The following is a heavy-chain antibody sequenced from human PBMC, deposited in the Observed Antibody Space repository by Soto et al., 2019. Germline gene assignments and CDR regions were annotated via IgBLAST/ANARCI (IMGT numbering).Heavy chain of an antibody. V-gene: IGHV4-34*01. CDR1: GASFSGYY. J-gene: IGHJ4*02. CDR2: INHSGST. D-gene: IGHD5-12*01. CDR3: ARGVATIEGGFDY. Sequence: QVQLQQWGAGLLKPSETLSLTCAVYGASFSGYYWSWIRQPPGKGLEWIGEINHSGSTNYNPSLKSRVTISVDTSKNQFSLKLSSVTAADTAVYYCARGVATIEGGFDYWGQGTLVTVSS.